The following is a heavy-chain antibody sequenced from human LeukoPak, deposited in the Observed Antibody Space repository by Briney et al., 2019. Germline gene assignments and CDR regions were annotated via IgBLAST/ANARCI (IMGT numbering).Heavy chain of an antibody. D-gene: IGHD1-26*01. J-gene: IGHJ4*02. CDR3: ARWEGGSYYDFDY. Sequence: PSETLSLTCAVYGGSFSGYYWTWIRQPPGKGLEWIGEINHSGSTNYNPSLKSRVTISLDPSKNQFSLKLSSVPAADTAVYYCARWEGGSYYDFDYWGQGTLVTVSS. V-gene: IGHV4-34*01. CDR1: GGSFSGYY. CDR2: INHSGST.